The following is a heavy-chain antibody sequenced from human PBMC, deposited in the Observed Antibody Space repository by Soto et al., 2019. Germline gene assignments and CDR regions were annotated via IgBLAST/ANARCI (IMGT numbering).Heavy chain of an antibody. Sequence: GASVQVSCKASGYTFTNYAMHWVRPPSGQRLAWMGWINDGNGNTKYPQKFQGRVTITRDTSASTAYMELSSLGSEDTAVYYCARVDYDSSGYWSLWGQGTLVTVSS. CDR3: ARVDYDSSGYWSL. D-gene: IGHD3-22*01. CDR1: GYTFTNYA. J-gene: IGHJ4*02. V-gene: IGHV1-3*01. CDR2: INDGNGNT.